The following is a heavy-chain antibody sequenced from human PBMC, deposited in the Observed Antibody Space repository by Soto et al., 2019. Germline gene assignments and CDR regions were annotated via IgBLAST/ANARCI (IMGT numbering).Heavy chain of an antibody. J-gene: IGHJ5*02. Sequence: PXETLSLTCYVSGCSMSSGGYSWSWIRRPPGKGLEWIGYIYHSGSTYYNPSLKSRVTISVDRSKNQFSLKLSSVTAADTAVYYCARSSMYCSGGSCYSWFDTWGQGTLVTVS. CDR3: ARSSMYCSGGSCYSWFDT. V-gene: IGHV4-30-2*01. CDR1: GCSMSSGGYS. D-gene: IGHD2-15*01. CDR2: IYHSGST.